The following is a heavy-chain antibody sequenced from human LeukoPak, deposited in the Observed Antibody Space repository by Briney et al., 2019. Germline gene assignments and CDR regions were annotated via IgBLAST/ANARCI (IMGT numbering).Heavy chain of an antibody. Sequence: PGGSPRLSCAASGFSFSDYYVSWIRQAPGKGLECVSYISSRGTTIYYADSVKGRFTISRDNAKNSLYLQMSSLRAEDTAVYYCARVYYGSGSPRHFDYWGQGTLVTVSS. D-gene: IGHD3-10*01. CDR2: ISSRGTTI. V-gene: IGHV3-11*01. CDR3: ARVYYGSGSPRHFDY. J-gene: IGHJ4*02. CDR1: GFSFSDYY.